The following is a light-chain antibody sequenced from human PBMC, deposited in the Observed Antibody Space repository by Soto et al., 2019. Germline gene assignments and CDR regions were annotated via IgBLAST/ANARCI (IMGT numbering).Light chain of an antibody. CDR2: EVS. CDR3: SSYTSSSTHNYV. CDR1: SSDVGGYNY. J-gene: IGLJ1*01. V-gene: IGLV2-14*01. Sequence: QSALTQPASVSGSPGQSITISCTGTSSDVGGYNYVSWYQQHPGKAPKLMIYEVSNRPSGVSNRFSGSKSGNTASLTISGLQADDEADYYCSSYTSSSTHNYVFGTGTKVTVL.